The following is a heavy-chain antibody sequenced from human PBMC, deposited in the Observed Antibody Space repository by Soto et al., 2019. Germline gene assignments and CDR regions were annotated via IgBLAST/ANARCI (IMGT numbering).Heavy chain of an antibody. D-gene: IGHD5-18*01. Sequence: QVQLQESGPGLVKPSQTLSLTCTVSGGSISSGDYYWSWIRQPPGKGLEWIGYIYYSGSTYYNPSLKSRVTISVDTSKHQFSLKLSSVTAADTGVYYCARVKRGYRYGTDFEYWGQGTLVTVSS. J-gene: IGHJ4*02. V-gene: IGHV4-30-4*01. CDR1: GGSISSGDYY. CDR2: IYYSGST. CDR3: ARVKRGYRYGTDFEY.